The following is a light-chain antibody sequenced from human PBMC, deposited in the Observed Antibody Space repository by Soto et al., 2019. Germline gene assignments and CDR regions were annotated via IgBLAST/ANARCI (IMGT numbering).Light chain of an antibody. Sequence: DIQMTQSPSTLSGSVGDRVTITCRASQTISSWLAWYHQAPGKAPQLLIYDVSNLQPGVASRFSGSGSGTDFTFTISTLQPEDIGTFYCQQYDKQPVTFGGGTKVEIK. CDR1: QTISSW. CDR3: QQYDKQPVT. CDR2: DVS. V-gene: IGKV1-5*01. J-gene: IGKJ4*01.